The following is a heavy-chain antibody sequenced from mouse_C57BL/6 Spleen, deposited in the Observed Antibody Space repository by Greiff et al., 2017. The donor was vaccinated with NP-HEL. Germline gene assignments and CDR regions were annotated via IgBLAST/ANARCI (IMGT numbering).Heavy chain of an antibody. J-gene: IGHJ4*01. V-gene: IGHV1-64*01. D-gene: IGHD2-4*01. CDR1: GYTFTSYW. CDR3: ARADDYDIYYYAMDY. CDR2: IHPNSGST. Sequence: VQLQQPGAELVKPGASVKLSCKASGYTFTSYWMHWVKQRPGQGLEWIGMIHPNSGSTNYNEKFKSKATLTVDKSSSTAYMQLSSLTSEDSAVYYCARADDYDIYYYAMDYWGQGTSVTVSS.